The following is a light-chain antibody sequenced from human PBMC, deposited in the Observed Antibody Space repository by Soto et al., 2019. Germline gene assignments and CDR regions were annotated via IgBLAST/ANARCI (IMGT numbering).Light chain of an antibody. J-gene: IGLJ1*01. V-gene: IGLV2-8*01. CDR1: SSDVGGYNY. Sequence: QSALTQPPSASGSPGQSVTISCTGTSSDVGGYNYVSWYQQRPGTAPKLIIYEVNKRPSGVPDRVCGSKSGNTASLTVSGLQAEDEADYYCCSFAGSNSFVFGTGSKVTVL. CDR3: CSFAGSNSFV. CDR2: EVN.